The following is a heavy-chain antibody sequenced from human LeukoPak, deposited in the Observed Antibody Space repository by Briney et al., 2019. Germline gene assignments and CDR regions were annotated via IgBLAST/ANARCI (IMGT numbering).Heavy chain of an antibody. Sequence: SVKVSCRASGGTFSIYSISWVRQAPGQGLEWMGGIIPIFGTPNYAQKFQGRVTITADESTSTAYMELSSLRSEDTAVYYCAWSPLYDSSGYYKYYYYMDVWGKGTTVTISS. J-gene: IGHJ6*03. CDR1: GGTFSIYS. D-gene: IGHD3-22*01. V-gene: IGHV1-69*01. CDR2: IIPIFGTP. CDR3: AWSPLYDSSGYYKYYYYMDV.